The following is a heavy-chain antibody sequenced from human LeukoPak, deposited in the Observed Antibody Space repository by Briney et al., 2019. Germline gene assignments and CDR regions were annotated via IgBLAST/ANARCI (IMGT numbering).Heavy chain of an antibody. Sequence: SVKVSCKASGGTFSSYAISWVRQAPGQGLEWMGGIIPIFGTANYAQKFQGRVTITADESTSTAYMELSSLRSEDTAVYYCARVSRIFSSKPYYFDYWGQGALVTVSS. CDR1: GGTFSSYA. CDR2: IIPIFGTA. CDR3: ARVSRIFSSKPYYFDY. V-gene: IGHV1-69*01. D-gene: IGHD2-15*01. J-gene: IGHJ4*02.